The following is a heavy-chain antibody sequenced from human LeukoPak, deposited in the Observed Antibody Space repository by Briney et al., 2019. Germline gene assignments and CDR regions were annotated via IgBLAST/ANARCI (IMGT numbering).Heavy chain of an antibody. CDR1: GFAFSNAW. J-gene: IGHJ4*02. Sequence: PGGSLRLSCAASGFAFSNAWMSWVRQAPGKGLEWVGRIKSKTNGETTDFAAPVKGRFTISRDGSKNTLFLQMNTLKTEDTAMYYCTSDDPMNSSWGQGTLVTVSS. CDR3: TSDDPMNSS. CDR2: IKSKTNGETT. D-gene: IGHD2-15*01. V-gene: IGHV3-15*01.